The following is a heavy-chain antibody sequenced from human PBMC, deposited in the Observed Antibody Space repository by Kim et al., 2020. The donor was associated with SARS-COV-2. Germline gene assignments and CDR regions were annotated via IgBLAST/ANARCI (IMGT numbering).Heavy chain of an antibody. D-gene: IGHD3-9*01. Sequence: GGSLRLSCAASGFTFSSYSMNWVRQAPGKGLEWVSSISSSSSYIYYADSVKGRFTISRDNAKNSLYLQMNSLRAEDTAVYYCARDRDYILTGYDAFDIWGQGTMVTVSS. CDR1: GFTFSSYS. CDR2: ISSSSSYI. V-gene: IGHV3-21*01. J-gene: IGHJ3*02. CDR3: ARDRDYILTGYDAFDI.